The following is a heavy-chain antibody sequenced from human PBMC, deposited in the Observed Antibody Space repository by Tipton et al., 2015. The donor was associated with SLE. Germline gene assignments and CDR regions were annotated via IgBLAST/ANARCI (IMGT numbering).Heavy chain of an antibody. CDR3: ARVSHVPMAGPYFDY. J-gene: IGHJ4*02. V-gene: IGHV4-61*09. Sequence: TLSLTCTVSGGSISSGSYYWSWIRQPAGKGLEWIGYIYTSGSTNYNPSLKSRVTISVDTSKNQFSLKLSSVTAADTAVYYCARVSHVPMAGPYFDYWGQGTLVTVSS. CDR1: GGSISSGSYY. D-gene: IGHD6-19*01. CDR2: IYTSGST.